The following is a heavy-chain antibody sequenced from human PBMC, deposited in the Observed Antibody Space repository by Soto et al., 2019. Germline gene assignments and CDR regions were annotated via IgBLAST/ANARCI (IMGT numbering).Heavy chain of an antibody. Sequence: GGSLRLSCAASGFTFSSYSMNWVRQAPGKGLEWVSSISSSSSYIYYADSVKGRFTISRDNAKNSLYLQMNSLRAEDTAVYYCARLGGQLVPGFDYWGQGTLVTVSS. V-gene: IGHV3-21*01. J-gene: IGHJ4*02. CDR3: ARLGGQLVPGFDY. CDR1: GFTFSSYS. D-gene: IGHD6-6*01. CDR2: ISSSSSYI.